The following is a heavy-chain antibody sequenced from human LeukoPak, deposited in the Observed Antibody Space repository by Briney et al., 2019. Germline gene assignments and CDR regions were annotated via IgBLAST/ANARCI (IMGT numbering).Heavy chain of an antibody. V-gene: IGHV3-23*01. CDR2: ISGSGGST. Sequence: PGGSLRLSCAASGFTFSTYAVSWVRQAPGKGLEWVSAISGSGGSTYYADSVKGRFTISRDNSKNTLYLQMNSLRAEDTAVYYCAKVAGIAVAGTKNWGQGTLVTVSS. CDR1: GFTFSTYA. J-gene: IGHJ4*02. CDR3: AKVAGIAVAGTKN. D-gene: IGHD6-19*01.